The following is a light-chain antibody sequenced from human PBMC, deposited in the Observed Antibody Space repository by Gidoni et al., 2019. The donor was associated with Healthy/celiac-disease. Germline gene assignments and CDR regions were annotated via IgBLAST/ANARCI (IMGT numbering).Light chain of an antibody. V-gene: IGKV1-39*01. Sequence: DIQMTQSPSSLSASVGDRVTITCRASQSMSSYLNWYQQQPGKAPKLLIYAASSLQSGVPSRFSGSGSGTDFTLTISRLQHEDFATYYCQQSYSTPLTFGGGTKVEIK. CDR3: QQSYSTPLT. CDR2: AAS. J-gene: IGKJ4*01. CDR1: QSMSSY.